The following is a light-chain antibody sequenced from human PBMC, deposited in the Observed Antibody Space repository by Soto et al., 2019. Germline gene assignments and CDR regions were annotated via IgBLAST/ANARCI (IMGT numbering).Light chain of an antibody. Sequence: EIVMTQSPTTLSVSPGERATLSCRASQSVSSKLAWFQQKPGQAPSLLIYGVSTMVTGVPVRFSGSGSGTEFTLPINSMQSEDFAFYYCQQYNKWPLTFGQGTKLEIK. CDR1: QSVSSK. J-gene: IGKJ2*01. CDR3: QQYNKWPLT. V-gene: IGKV3-15*01. CDR2: GVS.